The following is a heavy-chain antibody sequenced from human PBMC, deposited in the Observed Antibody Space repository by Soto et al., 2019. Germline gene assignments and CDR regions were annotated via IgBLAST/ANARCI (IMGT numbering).Heavy chain of an antibody. D-gene: IGHD2-21*01. Sequence: ESGGGVVQPGRSLRLSCAASGFIFSSYAMHWVRQAPGKGLEWVAVISYDGSNKYYADSVKGRFTISRDNSKNTLYLQMNSLRAEDTAVYYCAREYPGVDYYYGMDVWGQGTTVTVSS. CDR1: GFIFSSYA. CDR3: AREYPGVDYYYGMDV. V-gene: IGHV3-30-3*01. J-gene: IGHJ6*02. CDR2: ISYDGSNK.